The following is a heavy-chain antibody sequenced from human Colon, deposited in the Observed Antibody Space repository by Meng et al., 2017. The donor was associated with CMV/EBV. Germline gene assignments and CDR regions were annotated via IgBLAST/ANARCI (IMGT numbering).Heavy chain of an antibody. Sequence: LACIDSGGSIKSYYWSWIRRTPGKGLEWIGYIFHTGTTKYNPSLKSRVTMSIDASKNEFSLRLSAVTAADTATYYCALMRGITGWFDPWGQGTLVTVSS. CDR3: ALMRGITGWFDP. V-gene: IGHV4-59*01. CDR1: GGSIKSYY. J-gene: IGHJ5*02. CDR2: IFHTGTT. D-gene: IGHD2-8*01.